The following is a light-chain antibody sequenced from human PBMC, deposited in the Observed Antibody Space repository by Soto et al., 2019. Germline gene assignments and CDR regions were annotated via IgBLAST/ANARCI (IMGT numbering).Light chain of an antibody. CDR3: QTWGTGILV. J-gene: IGLJ2*01. CDR2: LNSDGRH. V-gene: IGLV4-69*01. Sequence: QPVLTQSPPASASLGASVKLTCTLSSRHSSYAIAWHQQQPEKGPRYLMKLNSDGRHTKGDGIPDRFSGSSSGTERYLTISSLQSEDEADYYCQTWGTGILVFGGGTKVTVL. CDR1: SRHSSYA.